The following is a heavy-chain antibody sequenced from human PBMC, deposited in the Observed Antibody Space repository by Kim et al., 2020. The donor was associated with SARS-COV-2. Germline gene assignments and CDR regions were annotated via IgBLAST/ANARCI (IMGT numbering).Heavy chain of an antibody. D-gene: IGHD2-2*02. CDR1: GNAFTGYY. CDR2: INPKSGGT. V-gene: IGHV1-2*02. Sequence: ASVQVSCKAFGNAFTGYYMHCVRQAPGQGLEWMGWINPKSGGTDYAQKFQGRVTMTRDTSISTAYMEMSRLRSDETAVYYCVACSSTSCYRGMDVWGQGTTVTVSS. J-gene: IGHJ6*02. CDR3: VACSSTSCYRGMDV.